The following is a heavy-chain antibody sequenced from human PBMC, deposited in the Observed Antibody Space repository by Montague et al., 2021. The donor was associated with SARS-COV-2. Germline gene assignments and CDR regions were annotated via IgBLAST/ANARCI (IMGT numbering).Heavy chain of an antibody. J-gene: IGHJ4*02. CDR2: IYYSGST. V-gene: IGHV4-31*03. D-gene: IGHD2-15*01. CDR1: GGSISSGGYY. Sequence: TLSLTCTVSGGSISSGGYYWSWIRKHPGKGLEWIGYIYYSGSTYYNPSLKSRVTISVDTSKNQFSLKLSSVTAADTAVYYCARLTAGYCRGGSCYWGTGFDYWGQGTLVTVSS. CDR3: ARLTAGYCRGGSCYWGTGFDY.